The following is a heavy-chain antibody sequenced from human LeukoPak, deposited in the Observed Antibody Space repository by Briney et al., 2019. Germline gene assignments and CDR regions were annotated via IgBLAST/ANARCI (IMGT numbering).Heavy chain of an antibody. D-gene: IGHD5-18*01. J-gene: IGHJ5*02. CDR1: GYSLTELS. CDR3: ARALPHRRLMDTTMEQHWFDP. CDR2: FDPEDGET. Sequence: ASVKVSCKVSGYSLTELSMHWVRQAPGKGLEWMGAFDPEDGETLYAQKFQGRVTMTADTSTDTVYMELSSLRSEDTAVYYCARALPHRRLMDTTMEQHWFDPWGQGTLVTVSS. V-gene: IGHV1-24*01.